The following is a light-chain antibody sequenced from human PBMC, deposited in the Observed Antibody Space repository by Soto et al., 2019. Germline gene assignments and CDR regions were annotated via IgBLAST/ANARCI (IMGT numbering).Light chain of an antibody. CDR1: QSISSW. J-gene: IGKJ1*01. Sequence: IQMTQSPSFLSASVGDRVTITCRASQSISSWLAWYQQKPGKAPKLLIYKASSLESGVPSRFSGSGSGTEFTLTISSLQPDDFATYYCQQYNSYSETFGQGTKVAIK. CDR2: KAS. V-gene: IGKV1-5*03. CDR3: QQYNSYSET.